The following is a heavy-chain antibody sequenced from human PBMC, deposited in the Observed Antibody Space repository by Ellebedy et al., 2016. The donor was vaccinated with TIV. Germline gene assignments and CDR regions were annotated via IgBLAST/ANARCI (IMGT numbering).Heavy chain of an antibody. CDR2: FYHSGSN. Sequence: MPSETLSLTCAVSGGFISNYYWTWSRQSPETGLEWIGYFYHSGSNGSNPSLKSRVTISVDTPKTQFSLKLNSVTAADPAVYYCARGAPFPYYFDSWGQGLLVTVSS. J-gene: IGHJ4*02. V-gene: IGHV4-59*01. CDR3: ARGAPFPYYFDS. CDR1: GGFISNYY.